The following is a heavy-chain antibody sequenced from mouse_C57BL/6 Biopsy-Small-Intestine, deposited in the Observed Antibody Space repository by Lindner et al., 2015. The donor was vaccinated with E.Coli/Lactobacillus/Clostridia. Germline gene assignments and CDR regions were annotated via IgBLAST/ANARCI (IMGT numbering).Heavy chain of an antibody. V-gene: IGHV1-59*01. J-gene: IGHJ2*01. Sequence: SVKVSCKASGYTFTSYYMHWVRQAPGQGLEWMGIFNPGGGTTSYAQKFQGRVTLTTDTSTYTVYMELSGLRSEDTAVYFCARALMSGVGYFDYWGQGTLVNVSS. CDR1: GYTFTSYY. CDR3: ARALMSGVGYFDY. CDR2: FNPGGGTT.